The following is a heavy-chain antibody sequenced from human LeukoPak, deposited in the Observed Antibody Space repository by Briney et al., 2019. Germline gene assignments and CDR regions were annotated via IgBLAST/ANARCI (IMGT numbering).Heavy chain of an antibody. CDR2: ISTTGSP. V-gene: IGHV4-4*07. CDR3: AREAGISRPLDY. Sequence: SETLSLTCNISGASLKTFYWTWIRQPARKGLEWIGRISTTGSPNYNAYLKSRLSISMDTSRSQFSLKLSSVTAADTAVYYCAREAGISRPLDYWGQGTLVTVSS. J-gene: IGHJ4*02. CDR1: GASLKTFY.